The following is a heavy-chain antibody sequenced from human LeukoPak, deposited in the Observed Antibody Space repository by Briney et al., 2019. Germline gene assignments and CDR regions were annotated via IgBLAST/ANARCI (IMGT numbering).Heavy chain of an antibody. D-gene: IGHD3-10*01. V-gene: IGHV3-53*01. Sequence: QPGGSLRLSCAASGFTVSSNYMSWVRQAPGKGLEWVSVIYSGGSTYYADSVKGRLTISRDNSKNTLYLQMNSLRAEDTAVYYCAKANMVRGVTLKFDYWGQGTLVTVSS. CDR1: GFTVSSNY. CDR2: IYSGGST. J-gene: IGHJ4*02. CDR3: AKANMVRGVTLKFDY.